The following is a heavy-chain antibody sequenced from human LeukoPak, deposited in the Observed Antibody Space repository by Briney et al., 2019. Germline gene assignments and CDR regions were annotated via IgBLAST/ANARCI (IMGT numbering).Heavy chain of an antibody. V-gene: IGHV1-18*01. CDR2: ISAYNGNT. CDR1: GYTFTSYG. J-gene: IGHJ6*03. Sequence: ASVKVSCKASGYTFTSYGISWVRQAPGQGLEWMGWISAYNGNTNYAQKLQGRVTMTTDTSTSTAYMELRSLSSDDTAVYYCARAPIRIAAAGYYMDVWGKGTTVTVSS. D-gene: IGHD6-13*01. CDR3: ARAPIRIAAAGYYMDV.